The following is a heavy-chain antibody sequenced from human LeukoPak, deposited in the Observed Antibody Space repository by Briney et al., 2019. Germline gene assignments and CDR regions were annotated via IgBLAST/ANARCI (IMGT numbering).Heavy chain of an antibody. Sequence: GGSLRLSCAASGSIFSSCWMHWVRQAPGKGLVWVSRINSDGSSTSYADSVKGRFTISRDNAKNSLYLQMNSLRAEDTAVYYCARENGEVVVITYFDYWGQGTLVTVSS. CDR2: INSDGSST. D-gene: IGHD3-22*01. CDR3: ARENGEVVVITYFDY. CDR1: GSIFSSCW. J-gene: IGHJ4*02. V-gene: IGHV3-74*01.